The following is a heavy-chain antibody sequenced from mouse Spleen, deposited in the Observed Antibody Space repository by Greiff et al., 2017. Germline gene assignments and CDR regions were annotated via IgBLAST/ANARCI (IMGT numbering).Heavy chain of an antibody. V-gene: IGHV1-80*01. CDR1: GYAFSSYW. CDR2: IYPGDGDT. CDR3: ARNEGYYRYDA. J-gene: IGHJ2*01. D-gene: IGHD2-14*01. Sequence: VKLMESGAELVKPGASVKISCKASGYAFSSYWMNWVKQRPGKGLEWIGQIYPGDGDTNYNGKFKGKATLTADKSSSTAYMQLSSLTSEDSAVYFCARNEGYYRYDAWGQGTTLTVSS.